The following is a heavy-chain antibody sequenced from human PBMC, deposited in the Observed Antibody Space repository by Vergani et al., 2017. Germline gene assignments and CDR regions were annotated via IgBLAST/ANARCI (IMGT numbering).Heavy chain of an antibody. V-gene: IGHV3-9*01. CDR2: ISWNSGAV. D-gene: IGHD3-22*01. J-gene: IGHJ4*02. CDR3: ARDHYYDSSGPSDY. CDR1: GITFWKFG. Sequence: EVDLVESGGGLAQPGGSLRLSCEASGITFWKFGMHWVRQGPGKGLEWVSGISWNSGAVDYADSVRGRFTISRDNAKNSLFLEMNSLRFEDTAVYYCARDHYYDSSGPSDYWGQGTLVTVSS.